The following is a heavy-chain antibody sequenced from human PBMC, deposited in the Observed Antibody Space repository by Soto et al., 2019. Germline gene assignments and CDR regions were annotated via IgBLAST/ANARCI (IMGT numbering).Heavy chain of an antibody. J-gene: IGHJ6*01. D-gene: IGHD3-9*01. CDR2: ISAYNGNT. CDR3: ARVRSSHPAPVLRYLDRPWDYGMEV. V-gene: IGHV1-18*01. CDR1: GYTFTSYG. Sequence: ASVKVSCKASGYTFTSYGISWVRQAPGQGLEWMGWISAYNGNTNYAQKLQGRVTTTTDTSTSTAYMELRSLRSDDTALYYCARVRSSHPAPVLRYLDRPWDYGMEVWEQGPTVTASS.